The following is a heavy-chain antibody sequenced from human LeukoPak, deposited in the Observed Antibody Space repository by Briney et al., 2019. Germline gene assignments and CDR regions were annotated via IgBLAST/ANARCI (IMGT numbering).Heavy chain of an antibody. CDR2: IIPIIDSA. V-gene: IGHV1-69*08. J-gene: IGHJ5*02. Sequence: SVKVSCKTSGGTFNSHIFGWVRQAPGQGLEWMGRIIPIIDSAIYAQKFQGRVTISAEKSTTTAYMELRSLTLEDTALYFCTRVNLRGSNYNWFDPWGQGTQVTVAS. CDR3: TRVNLRGSNYNWFDP. D-gene: IGHD6-13*01. CDR1: GGTFNSHI.